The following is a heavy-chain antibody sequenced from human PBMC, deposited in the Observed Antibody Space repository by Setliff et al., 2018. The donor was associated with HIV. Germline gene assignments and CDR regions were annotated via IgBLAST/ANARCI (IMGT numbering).Heavy chain of an antibody. CDR3: ARSGSYVGHIQH. V-gene: IGHV4-39*07. J-gene: IGHJ1*01. D-gene: IGHD3-10*02. CDR1: GGSISSSSYY. CDR2: IYYSGST. Sequence: SETLSLTCTVSGGSISSSSYYWGWIRQPPGKGLEWIGSIYYSGSTYYNPSLKSRLTMSVDTSKNQFSLKLTSVTAADTAVYYCARSGSYVGHIQHWGQGTLVTVSS.